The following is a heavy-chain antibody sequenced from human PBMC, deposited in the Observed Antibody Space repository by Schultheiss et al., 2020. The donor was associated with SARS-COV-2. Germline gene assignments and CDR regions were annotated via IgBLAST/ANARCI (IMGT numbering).Heavy chain of an antibody. CDR1: GFTFSDYY. CDR3: AGPLYYYDSSGYYWDDAFDI. Sequence: GGSLRLSCAASGFTFSDYYMSWIRQAPGKGLEWVSYISSSSSTIYYADSVKGRFTISRDNAKNSLYLQMNSLRAEDTAVYYCAGPLYYYDSSGYYWDDAFDIWGQGTMVTVSS. D-gene: IGHD3-22*01. J-gene: IGHJ3*02. V-gene: IGHV3-11*04. CDR2: ISSSSSTI.